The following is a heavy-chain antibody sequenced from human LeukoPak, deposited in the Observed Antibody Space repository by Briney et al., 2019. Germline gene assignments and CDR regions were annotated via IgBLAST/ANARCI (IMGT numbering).Heavy chain of an antibody. V-gene: IGHV1-8*01. CDR2: TNPNSGNT. CDR1: GYTFTSYD. Sequence: ASVKVSCKASGYTFTSYDINWVRQTTGQGLEWMGWTNPNSGNTGYAQKFQGKVTMTRNTSISTAYMELSSLRSEDTAVYYCARGLGIAVAGTDYWGQGTLVTVSS. J-gene: IGHJ4*02. CDR3: ARGLGIAVAGTDY. D-gene: IGHD6-19*01.